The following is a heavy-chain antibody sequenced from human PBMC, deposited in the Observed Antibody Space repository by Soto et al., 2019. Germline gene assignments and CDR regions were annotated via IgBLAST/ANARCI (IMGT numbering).Heavy chain of an antibody. V-gene: IGHV4-34*01. CDR3: ARDGPRGGNYRQYYYCGMDG. Sequence: QVQLQPWGAGLLKPSETLSLTCAVYGGSFSGYYWSWIRQPPGKGLEWIGEITHSGSTNYNPSLKSRVTISVDTSKNQVSLNLSAVTAADTAVYYCARDGPRGGNYRQYYYCGMDGWGQGTTVTVSS. CDR1: GGSFSGYY. J-gene: IGHJ6*02. CDR2: ITHSGST. D-gene: IGHD4-4*01.